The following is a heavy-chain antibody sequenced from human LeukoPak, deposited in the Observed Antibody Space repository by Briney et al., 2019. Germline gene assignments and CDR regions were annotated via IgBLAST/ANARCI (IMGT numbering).Heavy chain of an antibody. D-gene: IGHD2-2*02. CDR1: GGSISSGSYY. CDR3: ARDSLIVVVPAAIWDSGWFDP. J-gene: IGHJ5*02. Sequence: SQTLSLTCTVSGGSISSGSYYWSWIRQPAGKGLEWIGRIYTSGSTNYNPSLKSRVTISVDTSKNQFSLKLSSVTAADTAVYYCARDSLIVVVPAAIWDSGWFDPWGQGTLVTVSS. V-gene: IGHV4-61*02. CDR2: IYTSGST.